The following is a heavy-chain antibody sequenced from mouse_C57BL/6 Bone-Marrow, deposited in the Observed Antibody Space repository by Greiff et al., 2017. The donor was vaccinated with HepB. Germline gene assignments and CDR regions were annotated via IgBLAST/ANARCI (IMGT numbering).Heavy chain of an antibody. CDR1: GYTFTGYW. CDR2: IIPGSGST. J-gene: IGHJ3*01. CDR3: ARGSFAY. V-gene: IGHV1-9*01. Sequence: VQLQQSGAELMKPGASVKLSCKATGYTFTGYWIEWVKQRPGHGLEWIGEIIPGSGSTNYNEKFKGKAKFTADTSTNTAYMQLSSLTTEDSAIYYCARGSFAYWGQGTLVTVSA. D-gene: IGHD3-1*01.